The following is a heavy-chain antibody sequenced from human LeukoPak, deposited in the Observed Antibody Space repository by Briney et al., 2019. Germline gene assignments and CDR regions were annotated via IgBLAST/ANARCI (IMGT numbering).Heavy chain of an antibody. D-gene: IGHD6-13*01. CDR1: GYRFTNYW. Sequence: GGSLEISFQASGYRFTNYWVGWGRPMPGEGLEGLGIIHVTDSETKFSPSFQGPVTISADKSIDTAYLQWGSLKASDTAMYYCAIATDGNFYFDHCGQGTLVTVSS. J-gene: IGHJ4*02. V-gene: IGHV5-51*01. CDR2: IHVTDSET. CDR3: AIATDGNFYFDH.